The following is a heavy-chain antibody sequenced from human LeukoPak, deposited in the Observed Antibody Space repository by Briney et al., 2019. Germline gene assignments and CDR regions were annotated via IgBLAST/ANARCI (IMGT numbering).Heavy chain of an antibody. CDR3: ARDQGVSSSFE. CDR2: IKQDGTEK. V-gene: IGHV3-7*01. CDR1: GFTFTTYW. D-gene: IGHD6-13*01. J-gene: IGHJ4*02. Sequence: GGSLRLSCGASGFTFTTYWMSWVRQAPGKGLEWVANIKQDGTEKYYMDSVKGRFTISRDYARNSLYLQLNSLRAEDTAVYYCARDQGVSSSFEWGQGTLVTVSS.